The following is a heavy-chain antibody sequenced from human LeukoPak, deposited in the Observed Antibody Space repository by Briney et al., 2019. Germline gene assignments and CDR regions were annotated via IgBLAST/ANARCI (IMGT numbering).Heavy chain of an antibody. D-gene: IGHD3-9*01. J-gene: IGHJ3*02. CDR2: ISSSSSYI. V-gene: IGHV3-21*01. CDR1: GFTFSSYS. Sequence: PGGSLRLPCAASGFTFSSYSMNWVRQAPGKGLEWVSSISSSSSYIYYADSVKGRFTISRDNAKNSLYLQMNSLRAEDTAVYYCASVYYDILTGNAFDIWGQGTMVTVSS. CDR3: ASVYYDILTGNAFDI.